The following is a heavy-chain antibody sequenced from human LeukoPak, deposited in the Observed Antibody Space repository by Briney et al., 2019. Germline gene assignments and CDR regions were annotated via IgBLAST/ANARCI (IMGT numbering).Heavy chain of an antibody. CDR2: IDPSDSYT. D-gene: IGHD4-11*01. Sequence: GESLKISCKGSGYSFTSYWIRWVRQMPGKGLEWMGRIDPSDSYTNYSPSFQGHVTISADKSISTAYLQWNSLKASDTAMYYCARHFGLEHSNHFDYWGQGTLVTVSS. CDR3: ARHFGLEHSNHFDY. V-gene: IGHV5-10-1*01. J-gene: IGHJ4*02. CDR1: GYSFTSYW.